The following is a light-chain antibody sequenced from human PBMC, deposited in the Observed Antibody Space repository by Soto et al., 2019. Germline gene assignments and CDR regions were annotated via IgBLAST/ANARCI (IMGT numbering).Light chain of an antibody. Sequence: QSVLTQPASVSGSPGQSITISCTGTSSDVGSYNLVSWYQQHPGKAPKLMIYEVSKRPSGVSNRISGSKSGNTASLTISGLQAEDEADYYCCSYAGSSTPLIFGTGTKVTVL. CDR1: SSDVGSYNL. V-gene: IGLV2-23*02. CDR3: CSYAGSSTPLI. CDR2: EVS. J-gene: IGLJ1*01.